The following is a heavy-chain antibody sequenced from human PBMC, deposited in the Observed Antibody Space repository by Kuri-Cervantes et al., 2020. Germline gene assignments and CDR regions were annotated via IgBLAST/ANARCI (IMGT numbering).Heavy chain of an antibody. CDR1: GFTFSSYA. V-gene: IGHV3-23*01. CDR2: ISGGGGGT. Sequence: ETLSLTCAASGFTFSSYAMSWVRQAPGKGLEWVSAISGGGGGTYYADSVKGRFTISRDNSKNTLYLQMNSLRAEDTAVYYCARDRFGELFYFDYWGQGTLVTVSS. CDR3: ARDRFGELFYFDY. J-gene: IGHJ4*02. D-gene: IGHD3-10*01.